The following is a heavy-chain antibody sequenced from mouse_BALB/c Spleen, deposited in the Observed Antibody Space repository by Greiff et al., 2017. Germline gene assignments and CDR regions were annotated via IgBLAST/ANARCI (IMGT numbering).Heavy chain of an antibody. CDR2: ISSGSSTI. D-gene: IGHD2-14*01. V-gene: IGHV5-17*02. CDR1: GFTFSSFG. Sequence: EVQLVESGGGLVQPGGSRKLSCAASGFTFSSFGMHWVRQAPEKGLEWVAYISSGSSTIYYADTVKGRFTISRDNPKNTLFLQMTSLRSEDTAMYYCARSRDWYDYFDYWGQGTTLTVSS. CDR3: ARSRDWYDYFDY. J-gene: IGHJ2*01.